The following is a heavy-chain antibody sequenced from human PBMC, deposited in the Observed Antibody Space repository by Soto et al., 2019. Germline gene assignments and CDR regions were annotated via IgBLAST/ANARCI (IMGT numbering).Heavy chain of an antibody. CDR2: INPNSGGT. CDR3: AIDNGKQWLDVHFPY. Sequence: QVQLVQSGAEVKKPGASVKVSCKASGYTFTGYYMHWVRQAPGQGLEWMGWINPNSGGTNYAQKFQVRVTMTRDTSISTGYMARSRLSSDDTAVYYYAIDNGKQWLDVHFPYWVQRTLVTVSS. J-gene: IGHJ4*02. V-gene: IGHV1-2*02. D-gene: IGHD6-19*01. CDR1: GYTFTGYY.